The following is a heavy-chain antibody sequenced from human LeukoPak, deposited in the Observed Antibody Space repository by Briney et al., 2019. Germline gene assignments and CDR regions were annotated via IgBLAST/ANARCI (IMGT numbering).Heavy chain of an antibody. V-gene: IGHV3-23*01. Sequence: PGGSLRLSCAASGFMFSTYGMTWVRQAPGKGLEWVSALSGSGTTTSYAGSVKGRFTISRDNSKNTMYLQMNSLRAEDTAVYYCARDRHSGYDSDYDYWGQGTLVTVSS. CDR1: GFMFSTYG. CDR3: ARDRHSGYDSDYDY. J-gene: IGHJ4*02. D-gene: IGHD5-12*01. CDR2: LSGSGTTT.